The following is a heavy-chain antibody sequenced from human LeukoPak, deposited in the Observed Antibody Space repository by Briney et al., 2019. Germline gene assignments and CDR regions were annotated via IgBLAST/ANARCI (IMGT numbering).Heavy chain of an antibody. CDR3: ASTMIVRY. Sequence: GGPLRLSCAASGFTFSSYSMNWVRQAPGKGLEWVANIKQDGSEKYYVDSVKGRFTISRDNAKNSLYLQMNSLRAEDTAVYYCASTMIVRYWGQGTLVTVSS. J-gene: IGHJ4*02. V-gene: IGHV3-7*01. D-gene: IGHD3-22*01. CDR1: GFTFSSYS. CDR2: IKQDGSEK.